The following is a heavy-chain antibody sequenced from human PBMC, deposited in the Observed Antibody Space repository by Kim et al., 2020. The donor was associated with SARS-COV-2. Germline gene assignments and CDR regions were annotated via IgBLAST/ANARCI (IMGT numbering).Heavy chain of an antibody. CDR1: GFTFSSHW. CDR2: IDGDGSMT. CDR3: ARDENWSLDY. Sequence: GGSLRLSCAASGFTFSSHWMYWVRQVPGKGLVWVSRIDGDGSMTNYADSVKGRFTTSRDNAKSTLYLQMNSLRVDDTAVYYCARDENWSLDYWGQGTLVTVSS. V-gene: IGHV3-74*01. D-gene: IGHD1-1*01. J-gene: IGHJ4*02.